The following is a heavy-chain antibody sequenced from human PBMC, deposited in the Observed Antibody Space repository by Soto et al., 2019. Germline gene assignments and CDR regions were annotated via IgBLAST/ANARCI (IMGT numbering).Heavy chain of an antibody. Sequence: PSETLSLTCTVSGYSISSGYYWGWIRQPPGKGLEWIGSIYHSGTTYYNPSLKSRVTISVDTSKNQFSLKLSSVTAADTAVYYCARVPLRGGFDYWGQGTLVTVSS. V-gene: IGHV4-38-2*02. D-gene: IGHD4-17*01. CDR2: IYHSGTT. CDR1: GYSISSGYY. CDR3: ARVPLRGGFDY. J-gene: IGHJ4*02.